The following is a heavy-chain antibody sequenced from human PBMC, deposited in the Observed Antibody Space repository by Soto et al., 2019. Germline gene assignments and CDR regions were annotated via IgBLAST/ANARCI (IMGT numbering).Heavy chain of an antibody. V-gene: IGHV4-34*09. J-gene: IGHJ4*02. Sequence: SETLSLTCAVYGEPFSDYYRSWIRQPPGKGLEWIGEINHGGRTIYNPSLKSRVTISIDTSKNQFSLKLSSVTAADTAVYYCAREEEGLYYFDYWGQGTLVTVSS. CDR1: GEPFSDYY. CDR2: INHGGRT. CDR3: AREEEGLYYFDY.